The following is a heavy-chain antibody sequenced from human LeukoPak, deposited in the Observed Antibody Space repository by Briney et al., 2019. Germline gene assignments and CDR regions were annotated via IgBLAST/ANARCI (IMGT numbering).Heavy chain of an antibody. D-gene: IGHD6-19*01. Sequence: QAGGSLRLSCAASGFTFSSYSMNWVRQAPGKGLEWVSYISSSSSTIYYADSVKGRFTISRDNAKNSLYLQMNSLRAEDTAVYYCARDSVAGHKKAFDIWGQGTMVTVSS. V-gene: IGHV3-48*01. CDR1: GFTFSSYS. CDR2: ISSSSSTI. J-gene: IGHJ3*02. CDR3: ARDSVAGHKKAFDI.